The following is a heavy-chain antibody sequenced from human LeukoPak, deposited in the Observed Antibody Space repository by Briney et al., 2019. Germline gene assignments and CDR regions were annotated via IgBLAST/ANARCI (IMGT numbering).Heavy chain of an antibody. Sequence: PGGSLRLSCAASGLTFSSYAMSWVRQAPGKGLEWVSSLSGSGGSAYFADSVKGRFTISRDNSKNTLYLQMNSLRVEDTAIYYCAKESGHFDFWGQGTLVTVSS. CDR1: GLTFSSYA. J-gene: IGHJ4*02. CDR3: AKESGHFDF. V-gene: IGHV3-23*01. CDR2: LSGSGGSA.